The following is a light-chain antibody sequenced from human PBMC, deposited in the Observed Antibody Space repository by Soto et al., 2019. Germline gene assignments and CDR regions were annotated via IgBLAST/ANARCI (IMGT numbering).Light chain of an antibody. CDR1: QSVSNN. CDR2: GAS. V-gene: IGKV3-15*01. CDR3: QQYGNSPYT. Sequence: EIVMTQSPATLSVSPGERATLSCRASQSVSNNLAWYQQKPGQAPRLLIYGASTRATGIPARFSGSGSGTEFTLTISSLQSEDFAVYYCQQYGNSPYTFGQGTKLEIK. J-gene: IGKJ2*01.